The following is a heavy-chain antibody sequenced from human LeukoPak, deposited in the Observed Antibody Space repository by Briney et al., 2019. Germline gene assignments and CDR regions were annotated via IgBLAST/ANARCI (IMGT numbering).Heavy chain of an antibody. V-gene: IGHV3-33*01. D-gene: IGHD3-22*01. CDR2: IWYDGSNK. Sequence: GGSPRLSCAASGFTFSSYGMHWVRQAPGKGLEWVAVIWYDGSNKYYADSVKGRFTISRDNSKNTLYLQMNSLRAEDTAVYYCARDDGSGYYLFDYWGQGTLVTVSS. CDR1: GFTFSSYG. CDR3: ARDDGSGYYLFDY. J-gene: IGHJ4*01.